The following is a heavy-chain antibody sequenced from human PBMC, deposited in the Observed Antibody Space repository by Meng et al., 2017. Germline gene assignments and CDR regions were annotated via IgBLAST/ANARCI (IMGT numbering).Heavy chain of an antibody. D-gene: IGHD6-13*01. CDR2: IYYSGST. J-gene: IGHJ5*02. V-gene: IGHV4-39*07. CDR1: GGSISSSSYY. CDR3: ARVVAAAGMVVLDWFDP. Sequence: PLLEGSGPGLVKPSGTLSPTCTVPGGSISSSSYYWGWIRQPPGKGLEWIGSIYYSGSTYYNPSLKSRVTISVDTSKNQFSLKLSSVTAADTAVYYCARVVAAAGMVVLDWFDPWGQGTLVTVSS.